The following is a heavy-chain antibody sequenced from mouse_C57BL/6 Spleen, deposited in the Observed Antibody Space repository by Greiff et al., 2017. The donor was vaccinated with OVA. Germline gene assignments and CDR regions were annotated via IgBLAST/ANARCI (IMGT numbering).Heavy chain of an antibody. V-gene: IGHV5-17*01. D-gene: IGHD1-1*01. CDR3: ATYYLYYFDY. CDR2: ISSGSSTI. CDR1: GFTFSDYG. J-gene: IGHJ2*01. Sequence: EVTLVESGGGLVKPGGSLKLSCAASGFTFSDYGMHWVRQAPEKGLEWVAYISSGSSTIYYADTVKGRFTISRDNAKNTLFLQMTSLRSEDTAMYYCATYYLYYFDYWGQGTTLTVSS.